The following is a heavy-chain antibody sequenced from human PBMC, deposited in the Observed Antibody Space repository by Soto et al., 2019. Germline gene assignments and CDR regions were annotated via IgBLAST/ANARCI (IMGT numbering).Heavy chain of an antibody. J-gene: IGHJ3*02. V-gene: IGHV4-59*08. CDR3: ARYLQTGYSSSWYAFDI. CDR1: GGSISSYY. D-gene: IGHD6-13*01. Sequence: SETLSLTCTVSGGSISSYYWSWIRQPPGKGLEWIGYIYYSGSTNYNPSLKSRVTISVDTSKNQFSLKLSSVTAADTAVYYCARYLQTGYSSSWYAFDIWGQGTMVTVSS. CDR2: IYYSGST.